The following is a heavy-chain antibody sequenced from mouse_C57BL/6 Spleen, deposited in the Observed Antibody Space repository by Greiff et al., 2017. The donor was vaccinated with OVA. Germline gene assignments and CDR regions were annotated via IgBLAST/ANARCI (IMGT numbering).Heavy chain of an antibody. CDR1: GYTFTDYE. V-gene: IGHV1-15*01. J-gene: IGHJ1*03. CDR3: TRNGSPPRYFDV. D-gene: IGHD1-1*01. CDR2: IDPETGGT. Sequence: QVQLQQSGAELVRPGASVTLSCKASGYTFTDYEMHWVKPTPVPGLEWVGAIDPETGGTAYNQKFKGKAILTADKSSSTAYMELRSLTSEDSAVYYCTRNGSPPRYFDVWGTGTTVTVSS.